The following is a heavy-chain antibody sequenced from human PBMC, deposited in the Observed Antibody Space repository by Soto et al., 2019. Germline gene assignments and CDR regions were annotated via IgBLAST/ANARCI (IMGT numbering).Heavy chain of an antibody. D-gene: IGHD3-22*01. J-gene: IGHJ3*02. V-gene: IGHV4-31*03. CDR2: IYYTGST. CDR3: ARGLHYYYSSVCFDI. CDR1: GGSIGSGGYY. Sequence: QVQLQESGPRLVKPSQTLSLTCTVSGGSIGSGGYYWSWIRQHPGKVLEWIGYIYYTGSTYYNPSLKSRPTISVDRSKHHFSLKLSSVTAADTAVYYCARGLHYYYSSVCFDIWGQGTMVTVSS.